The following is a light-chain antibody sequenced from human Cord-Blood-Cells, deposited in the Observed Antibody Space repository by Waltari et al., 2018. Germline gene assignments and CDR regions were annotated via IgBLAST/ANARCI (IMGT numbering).Light chain of an antibody. J-gene: IGLJ1*01. CDR2: EAR. CDR1: RSDVGGSNY. V-gene: IGLV2-8*01. CDR3: SSYAGSNNYV. Sequence: QPALTQPPSASGSPGQSVTISCTGTRSDVGGSNYVSWYQQHPGKTPKLMIYEARNRPSGVPDRFSGSKSGNTASLTVSGLQAEDEADYYCSSYAGSNNYVFGTGTKVTVL.